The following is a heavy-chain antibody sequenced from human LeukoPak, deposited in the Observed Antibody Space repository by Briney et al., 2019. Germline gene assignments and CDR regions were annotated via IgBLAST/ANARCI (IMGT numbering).Heavy chain of an antibody. J-gene: IGHJ5*02. V-gene: IGHV1-18*01. CDR2: ISAYNGNT. CDR3: ARTQGGSYYANWFDP. D-gene: IGHD1-26*01. Sequence: ASVKVSCKASGYTFTSYGISWVRQAPGQGLEWMGWISAYNGNTNYAQKLQGRVTMTTDTSTSTAYMELRSLRSDDTAVYYCARTQGGSYYANWFDPWVQGTLVTVSS. CDR1: GYTFTSYG.